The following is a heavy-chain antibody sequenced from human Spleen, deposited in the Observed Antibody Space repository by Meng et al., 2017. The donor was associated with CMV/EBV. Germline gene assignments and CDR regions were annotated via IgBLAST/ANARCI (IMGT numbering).Heavy chain of an antibody. V-gene: IGHV3-30*02. D-gene: IGHD5-18*01. J-gene: IGHJ4*02. CDR2: IRSDGSNK. Sequence: GGSLRLSCAASGFTFRSYGMHWVRQAPGKGLEWVAFIRSDGSNKYYADSVKGRFTVSRDNSKNTLYLQMNSLRAEDTAVYYCAKVIAGYSYAAGYFDYWGQGTLVTVSS. CDR3: AKVIAGYSYAAGYFDY. CDR1: GFTFRSYG.